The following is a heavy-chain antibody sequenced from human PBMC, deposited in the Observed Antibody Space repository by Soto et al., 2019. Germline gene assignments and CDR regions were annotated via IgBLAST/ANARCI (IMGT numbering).Heavy chain of an antibody. V-gene: IGHV4-30-4*01. D-gene: IGHD2-15*01. J-gene: IGHJ5*02. CDR2: IYYSGST. Sequence: QVQLQESGPGLVKPSQTLSLTCTVSGGSISSGDYYWSWIRQPPGKGLEWIGYIYYSGSTYYNPSLKSRVTISVDTSKNQCSLKLSSVTAADTAVYYCARDTGYCSGGSCYDNWFDPWGQGTLVTVSS. CDR1: GGSISSGDYY. CDR3: ARDTGYCSGGSCYDNWFDP.